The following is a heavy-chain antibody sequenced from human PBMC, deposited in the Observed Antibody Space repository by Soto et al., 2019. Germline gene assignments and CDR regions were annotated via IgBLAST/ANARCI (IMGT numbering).Heavy chain of an antibody. J-gene: IGHJ5*02. CDR1: GDSISDNY. D-gene: IGHD2-8*01. Sequence: QVQLQESGPGLVKPSETLSLTCSVSGDSISDNYWSWIRQLPGKGLEWIGYIYYSGSTKYNPSLNSRVSMSIHTSKNQFSLKMTSVTAADTAFYYCARIEPPLMLAWFDPWGQGTLVTVSS. CDR3: ARIEPPLMLAWFDP. V-gene: IGHV4-59*01. CDR2: IYYSGST.